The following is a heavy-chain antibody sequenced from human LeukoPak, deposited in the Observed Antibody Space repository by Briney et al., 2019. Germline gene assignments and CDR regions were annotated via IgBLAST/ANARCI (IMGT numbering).Heavy chain of an antibody. CDR3: ARDYGIQNSYDAFDI. CDR1: GYTFTSYG. D-gene: IGHD4-17*01. CDR2: SSAYNDNT. V-gene: IGHV1-18*01. J-gene: IGHJ3*02. Sequence: GASVKVSCKASGYTFTSYGISWVRQAPGQGLEWMGWSSAYNDNTNYAQKLQGRVTMTTDTSTSTAYMELRSLRSDDAAVYYCARDYGIQNSYDAFDIWGQGTMVTVSS.